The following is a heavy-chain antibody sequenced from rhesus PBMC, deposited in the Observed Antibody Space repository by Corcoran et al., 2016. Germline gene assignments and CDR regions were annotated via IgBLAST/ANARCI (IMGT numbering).Heavy chain of an antibody. D-gene: IGHD1-44*01. J-gene: IGHJ6*01. Sequence: QVTLKESGPALVKPTQTLTLTCTFSGFSLTTSGMGVGWIRQPPGKALEWLALIYWCDDKRYSTSLKSRLTISKETSKNQVVLTMTNMDPVDPATYDCARGYSGNYGWDSWGQGVVVTVSS. CDR1: GFSLTTSGMG. V-gene: IGHV2-174*01. CDR3: ARGYSGNYGWDS. CDR2: IYWCDDK.